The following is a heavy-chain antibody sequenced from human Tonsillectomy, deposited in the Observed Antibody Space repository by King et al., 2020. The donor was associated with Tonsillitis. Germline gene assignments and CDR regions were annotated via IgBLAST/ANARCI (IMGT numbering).Heavy chain of an antibody. J-gene: IGHJ6*02. Sequence: VQLVESGGGLVKPGGSLRLSCAASGXSFSDSQMSWIRQAPGKGLEWVSYIXXTXXFTXXXDSXRGRFTISRDNARNSLYLQMSSLRDEDTAIYYCAGXXVXAXXXXXXMDVXGXGTTXT. CDR1: GXSFSDSQ. CDR2: IXXTXXFT. V-gene: IGHV3-11*05. CDR3: AGXXVXAXXXXXXMDV.